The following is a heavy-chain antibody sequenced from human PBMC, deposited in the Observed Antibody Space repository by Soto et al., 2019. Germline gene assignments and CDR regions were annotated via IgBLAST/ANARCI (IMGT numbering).Heavy chain of an antibody. D-gene: IGHD3-3*01. J-gene: IGHJ6*02. CDR1: GGTFSSYA. V-gene: IGHV1-69*12. CDR3: ASGDYDFWSGPGGGMDV. CDR2: IIPIFGTA. Sequence: QVQLVQSGAEVKKPGSSVKVSCKASGGTFSSYAISWVRQAPGQGLEWMGGIIPIFGTANYAQKFQGRVTITAEESTSPAYMELSSLRSEDTAVYYCASGDYDFWSGPGGGMDVWGQGTTVTVSS.